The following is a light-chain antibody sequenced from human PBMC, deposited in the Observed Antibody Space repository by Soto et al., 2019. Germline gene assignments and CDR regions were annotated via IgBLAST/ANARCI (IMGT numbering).Light chain of an antibody. V-gene: IGKV3-11*01. J-gene: IGKJ5*01. CDR2: DTS. CDR1: QSVSTY. Sequence: LVLTQSPVTLSLSAGDRATLSCRASQSVSTYLAWYRQTPGHPPRLLIYDTSNRATGIPPRFSGSRSGTEFTLTISSLEPEDFAVYYCHQRNTFGQGTRLEIK. CDR3: HQRNT.